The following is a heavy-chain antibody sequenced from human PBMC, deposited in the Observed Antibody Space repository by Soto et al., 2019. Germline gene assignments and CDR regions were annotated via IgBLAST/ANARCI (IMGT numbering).Heavy chain of an antibody. V-gene: IGHV3-30-3*01. CDR1: GFTFSSYA. D-gene: IGHD3-10*01. Sequence: QVQLVESGGGVVQPGRSLRLSCAASGFTFSSYAMHWVRQAPGKGLEWVAVISYDGSNKYYADSVKGRFTISRDNSKNTLYLQMNSLRAEDTAVYYCATSLQGGSGIPYYYYGMDVWGQGTTVTVSS. CDR2: ISYDGSNK. J-gene: IGHJ6*02. CDR3: ATSLQGGSGIPYYYYGMDV.